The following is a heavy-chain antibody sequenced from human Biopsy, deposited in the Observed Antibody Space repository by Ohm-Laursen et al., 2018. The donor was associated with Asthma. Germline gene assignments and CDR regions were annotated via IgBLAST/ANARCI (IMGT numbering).Heavy chain of an antibody. CDR3: VRGSSSWHHGPFHYYYGLDV. CDR1: SGSGGYMRSGNYY. Sequence: GTLSLTCSLSSGSGGYMRSGNYYWGWIRQPPGKGLEWIGSIHYSGTTYYNPSLESRVTVPADTSKNQFSQKLTSVTAADTAVYYCVRGSSSWHHGPFHYYYGLDVWGQGTTATVSS. V-gene: IGHV4-39*01. CDR2: IHYSGTT. D-gene: IGHD6-13*01. J-gene: IGHJ6*02.